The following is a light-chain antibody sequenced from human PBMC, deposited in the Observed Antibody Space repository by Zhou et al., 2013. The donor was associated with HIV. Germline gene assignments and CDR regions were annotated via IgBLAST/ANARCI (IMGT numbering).Light chain of an antibody. V-gene: IGKV3-20*01. CDR3: QQYGSSPIS. J-gene: IGKJ5*01. CDR2: GAS. Sequence: IVMTQSPATLSVSPGERATLSCRASQSISSDLAWYQQKPGQAPRLLIYGASSRATGIPDRFSGGGSGTDFTLTISRLEPEDLAVYFCQQYGSSPISFGQGTRLDI. CDR1: QSISSD.